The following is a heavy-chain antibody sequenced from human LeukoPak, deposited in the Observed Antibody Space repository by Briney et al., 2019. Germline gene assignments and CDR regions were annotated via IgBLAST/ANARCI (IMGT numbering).Heavy chain of an antibody. J-gene: IGHJ6*02. CDR2: IYTSSGST. V-gene: IGHV4-4*07. Sequence: PSETLSLTCTVSGASINTYYWSWIRQPAGKGLEWLGRIYTSSGSTNYSPSLKSRVTISLDRSKNQFSLKLSSVTAADTAVYYCARDRVESSGYYYYYGMDVWGQGTTVTVS. CDR3: ARDRVESSGYYYYYGMDV. CDR1: GASINTYY. D-gene: IGHD2-15*01.